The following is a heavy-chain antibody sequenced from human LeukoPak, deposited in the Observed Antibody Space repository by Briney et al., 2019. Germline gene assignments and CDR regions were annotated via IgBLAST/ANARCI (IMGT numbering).Heavy chain of an antibody. CDR2: INTNTGNP. J-gene: IGHJ5*02. CDR1: GYTFTTYA. D-gene: IGHD3-10*01. CDR3: ARANLWFGELGWIDP. Sequence: ASVKVSCKASGYTFTTYAMNWVRQALGQGLEWMGWINTNTGNPTYAQGFTGRFVFSLDTSVSTAYLQISSLKADDTAVYYCARANLWFGELGWIDPWGQGTQVTVSS. V-gene: IGHV7-4-1*02.